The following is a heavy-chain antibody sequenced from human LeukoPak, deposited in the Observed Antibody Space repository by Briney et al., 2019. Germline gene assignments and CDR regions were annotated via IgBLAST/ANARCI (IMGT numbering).Heavy chain of an antibody. D-gene: IGHD6-19*01. CDR3: ARVEWLGHKDY. CDR1: GGSFSGYY. V-gene: IGHV4-34*01. Sequence: SETLSLTCAVYGGSFSGYYWSWIRQPPGKGLEWIGSVYYSGRTDYNPSLKSRVTISLDMSKNQFSLKLTSMTAADTAVYYCARVEWLGHKDYWGQGTLVTVSS. J-gene: IGHJ4*02. CDR2: VYYSGRT.